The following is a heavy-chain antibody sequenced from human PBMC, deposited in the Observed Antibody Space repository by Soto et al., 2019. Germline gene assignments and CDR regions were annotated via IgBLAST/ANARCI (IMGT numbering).Heavy chain of an antibody. CDR2: ISYDGSNK. J-gene: IGHJ6*02. V-gene: IGHV3-30*18. D-gene: IGHD3-3*01. CDR3: AKWSGAGGMDV. CDR1: GFTFSSYG. Sequence: GGSLRLSCAASGFTFSSYGMHWVRQAPGKGLEWVAVISYDGSNKYYADSVKGRFTTSRDNSKNTLYLQMNSLRAEDTAVYYCAKWSGAGGMDVWGQGTTVTVSS.